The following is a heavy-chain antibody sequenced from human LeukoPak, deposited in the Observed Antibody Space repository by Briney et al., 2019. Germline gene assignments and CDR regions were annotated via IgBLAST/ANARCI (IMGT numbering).Heavy chain of an antibody. Sequence: GGSLRLSCAASGFTFSSYDMNWVRQAPGKGLEWVSSISSSSSYIYYADSVKGRFTISRDNAKNSLYLQMNSLRAEDTAVYYCAREGDYSHYFDYWGQGTLVTVSS. J-gene: IGHJ4*02. V-gene: IGHV3-21*01. CDR2: ISSSSSYI. CDR3: AREGDYSHYFDY. CDR1: GFTFSSYD. D-gene: IGHD4-11*01.